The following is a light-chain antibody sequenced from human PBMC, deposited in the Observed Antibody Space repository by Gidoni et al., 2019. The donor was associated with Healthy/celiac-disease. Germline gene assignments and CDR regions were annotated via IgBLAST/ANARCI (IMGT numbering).Light chain of an antibody. Sequence: DIQMTQSPSTLSASVGYRVTITSRASQSISSWLAWYQQKTGKAPKLRIYDASSLESGVPSRFSGSGSGTEFTLTISSLQPDDFATYFCQQYNSYSSSITFGQGTRLEIK. CDR1: QSISSW. CDR2: DAS. CDR3: QQYNSYSSSIT. J-gene: IGKJ5*01. V-gene: IGKV1-5*01.